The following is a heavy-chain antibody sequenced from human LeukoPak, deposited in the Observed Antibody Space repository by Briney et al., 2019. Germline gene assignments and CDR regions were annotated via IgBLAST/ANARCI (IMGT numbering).Heavy chain of an antibody. CDR2: IRYDGSNK. CDR1: GFTFSSYG. D-gene: IGHD3-10*01. Sequence: EGSLRLSCAASGFTFSSYGMHWVRQAPGKGLEWVAFIRYDGSNKYYADSVKGRFTISRDNSKNTLYLQMNSLRAEDTAVYYCEVPLWFGELTVDYWGQGTLVTVSS. J-gene: IGHJ4*02. V-gene: IGHV3-30*02. CDR3: EVPLWFGELTVDY.